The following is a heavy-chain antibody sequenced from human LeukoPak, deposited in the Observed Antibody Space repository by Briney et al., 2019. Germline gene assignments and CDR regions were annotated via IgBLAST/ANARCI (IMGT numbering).Heavy chain of an antibody. Sequence: GGSLRLSCAASGFTFGIYDLSWVRQAPGKGLECVSAINRGVGSTYYADSVKGRFTISRDNSKNTLYLQMNNLRADDTAVYYCAKKGQADDDGKPDWGQGTLVTVSS. V-gene: IGHV3-23*01. CDR3: AKKGQADDDGKPD. D-gene: IGHD1-1*01. J-gene: IGHJ4*02. CDR1: GFTFGIYD. CDR2: INRGVGST.